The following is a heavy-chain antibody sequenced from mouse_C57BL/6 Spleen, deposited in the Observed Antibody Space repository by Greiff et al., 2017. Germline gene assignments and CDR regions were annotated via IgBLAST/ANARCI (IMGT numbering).Heavy chain of an antibody. Sequence: EVMLVESGGDLVKPGGSLKLSCAASGFTFSSYGMSWVRQTPDKRLEWVATISSGGSYTYYPDSVKGRFTISRDNAKNTLYLQMSSLKSEDTAMYYCARHSHYYGSSYGFAYWGQGTLVTVSA. V-gene: IGHV5-6*01. CDR2: ISSGGSYT. J-gene: IGHJ3*01. CDR3: ARHSHYYGSSYGFAY. CDR1: GFTFSSYG. D-gene: IGHD1-1*01.